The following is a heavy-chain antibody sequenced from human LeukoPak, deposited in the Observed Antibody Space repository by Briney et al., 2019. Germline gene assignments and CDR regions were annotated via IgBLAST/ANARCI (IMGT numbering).Heavy chain of an antibody. V-gene: IGHV4-59*01. D-gene: IGHD6-19*01. Sequence: SETLSLTCTVPGGSISGYYWSWIRQPPGKGLEWIGDIYFSGSTNYNPSLKSLVTISVDTSKNQFYLKLSSVTAADTAVYYCARASGWYYPEYFQHWGKGTLVTVSS. J-gene: IGHJ1*01. CDR1: GGSISGYY. CDR2: IYFSGST. CDR3: ARASGWYYPEYFQH.